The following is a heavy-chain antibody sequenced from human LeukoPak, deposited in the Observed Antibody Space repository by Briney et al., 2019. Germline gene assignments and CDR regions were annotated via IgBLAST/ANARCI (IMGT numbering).Heavy chain of an antibody. CDR3: ARDRDTDFWSGYYTNYCDY. CDR1: GFTLSTYW. J-gene: IGHJ4*02. CDR2: IKQDGSEK. Sequence: GGSLRLSCAASGFTLSTYWMNWVRQAPGKGLEWVATIKQDGSEKYYVDSVKGRFTISRDNAKNSLYLQMNSLRAEDTAVYYCARDRDTDFWSGYYTNYCDYWGQGTLVTVSS. D-gene: IGHD3-3*01. V-gene: IGHV3-7*01.